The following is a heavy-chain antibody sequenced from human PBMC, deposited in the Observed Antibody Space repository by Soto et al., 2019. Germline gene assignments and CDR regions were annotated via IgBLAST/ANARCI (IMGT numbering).Heavy chain of an antibody. D-gene: IGHD6-19*01. CDR2: IIPIFGTA. CDR1: GDTCSSYA. V-gene: IGHV1-69*13. CDR3: ARDSGAIAVAGIEYYQSLDV. J-gene: IGHJ6*01. Sequence: VKISGKAAGDTCSSYAISWVRQAPGQELEWMGGIIPIFGTANYAQKFQGRVTITADESTTTAYMELSSLRSEDTAVYYCARDSGAIAVAGIEYYQSLDV.